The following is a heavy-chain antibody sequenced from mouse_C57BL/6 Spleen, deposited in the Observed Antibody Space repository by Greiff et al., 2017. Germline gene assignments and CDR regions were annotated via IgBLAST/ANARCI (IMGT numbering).Heavy chain of an antibody. CDR3: ARRGYYGSSYEVYWYFDV. CDR2: IYPRSGNT. Sequence: QVQLKQSGAELARPGASVKLSCKASGYTFTSYGISWVKQRTGQGLEWIGEIYPRSGNTYYNEKFKGKATLTADKSSSTAYMELRSLTSEDSAVYFCARRGYYGSSYEVYWYFDVWGTGTTVTVSS. CDR1: GYTFTSYG. J-gene: IGHJ1*03. D-gene: IGHD1-1*01. V-gene: IGHV1-81*01.